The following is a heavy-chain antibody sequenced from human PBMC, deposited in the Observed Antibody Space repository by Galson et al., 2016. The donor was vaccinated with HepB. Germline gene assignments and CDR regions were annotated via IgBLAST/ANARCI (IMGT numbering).Heavy chain of an antibody. CDR3: VRAVPNWNYGMDV. J-gene: IGHJ6*02. V-gene: IGHV6-1*01. CDR2: TFYRPQCHY. D-gene: IGHD1-1*01. CDR1: GDSVAGNSVA. Sequence: CAISGDSVAGNSVAWMWTRQSPSRGLEWLGRTFYRPQCHYNYAESVKSRITINPDTSKNQFSLQLSSVTPDDTAFYYCVRAVPNWNYGMDVWGQGTAVTVSS.